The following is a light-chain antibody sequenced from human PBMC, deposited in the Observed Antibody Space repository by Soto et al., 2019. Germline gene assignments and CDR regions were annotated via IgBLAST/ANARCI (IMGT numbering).Light chain of an antibody. Sequence: EIVLTQSPGTLSLSPGERATLSCRASQSVSSSYLAWYQQKPGQPPRLLIYDASTRATGIPARFSGSGSGTEFTLTISSLQSEDFAVYYCQQYYTWPLTFGQGTRLEN. CDR3: QQYYTWPLT. CDR1: QSVSSSY. CDR2: DAS. J-gene: IGKJ5*01. V-gene: IGKV3-15*01.